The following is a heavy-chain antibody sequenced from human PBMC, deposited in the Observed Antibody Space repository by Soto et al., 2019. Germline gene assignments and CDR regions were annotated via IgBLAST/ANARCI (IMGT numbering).Heavy chain of an antibody. J-gene: IGHJ4*02. CDR3: ARDTDSSSAPLDY. CDR2: IKQDGSEK. Sequence: GGSLRLSCAASGFTFSSYWMSWVRQAPGKGLEWVANIKQDGSEKYYVDSVKGRFTISRDNTKNSLYLQINSLRAEDTAVYYCARDTDSSSAPLDYWGQGTLVTVSS. V-gene: IGHV3-7*01. D-gene: IGHD6-6*01. CDR1: GFTFSSYW.